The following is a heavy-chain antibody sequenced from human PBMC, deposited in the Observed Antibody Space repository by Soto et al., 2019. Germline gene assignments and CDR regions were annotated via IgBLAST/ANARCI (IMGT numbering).Heavy chain of an antibody. CDR3: AREGEYCISTSCYANFDY. CDR1: GGTFSSYA. D-gene: IGHD2-2*01. V-gene: IGHV1-69*12. J-gene: IGHJ4*02. CDR2: IIPIFGTA. Sequence: QVQLVQSGAEVKKPGSSVKVSCKASGGTFSSYAISWVRQAPGQGLEWMGGIIPIFGTANYAQKFQGRVTITADESTSTAYMELSSLRSVDTAVYYCAREGEYCISTSCYANFDYWGQGTLVTVSS.